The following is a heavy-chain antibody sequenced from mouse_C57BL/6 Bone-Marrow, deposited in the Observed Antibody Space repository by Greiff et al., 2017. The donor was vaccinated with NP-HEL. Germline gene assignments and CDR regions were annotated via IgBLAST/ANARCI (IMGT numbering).Heavy chain of an antibody. V-gene: IGHV1-80*01. CDR3: ARSANWDADYFDY. CDR1: GYAFSSYW. J-gene: IGHJ2*01. Sequence: VQLQQSGAELVKPGASVKISCKASGYAFSSYWMNWVKQRPGKGLEWIGQIYPGDGDTNYNGKFKGKATLTADKSSSTAYMQLSSLTSEDSAVYFCARSANWDADYFDYWGQGTTLTVSS. CDR2: IYPGDGDT. D-gene: IGHD4-1*02.